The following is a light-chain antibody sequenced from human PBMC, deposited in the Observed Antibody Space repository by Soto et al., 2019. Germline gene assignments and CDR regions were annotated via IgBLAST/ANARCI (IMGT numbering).Light chain of an antibody. CDR1: QSISSW. J-gene: IGKJ5*01. CDR2: KAS. Sequence: DIQMTQSPSTLSASVVDRVTITCRASQSISSWLAWYQQKPGKAPKLLIYKASSLESGVPSRFSGSGSGTEFTLTISSLQPEDIGTYYCQQYDILPITFGRGTRLEIK. V-gene: IGKV1-5*03. CDR3: QQYDILPIT.